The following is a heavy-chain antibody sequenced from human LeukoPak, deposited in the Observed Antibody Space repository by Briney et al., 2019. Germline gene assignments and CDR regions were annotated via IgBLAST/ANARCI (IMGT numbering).Heavy chain of an antibody. CDR1: GDIFNSYS. J-gene: IGHJ6*03. D-gene: IGHD1-26*01. CDR3: ARVGRSRGSLPNSYYYMDV. CDR2: IITIFGST. Sequence: SVTVSCNASGDIFNSYSVSWVRQAPGQGLEWMGGIITIFGSTNYAQKFQGRVTIKTDQSTRTAYMELNSLSSDDTAVYYCARVGRSRGSLPNSYYYMDVWGKGTTVTVSS. V-gene: IGHV1-69*05.